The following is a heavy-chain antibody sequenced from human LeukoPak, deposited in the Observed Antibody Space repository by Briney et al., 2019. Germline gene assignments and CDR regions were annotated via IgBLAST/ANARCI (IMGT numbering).Heavy chain of an antibody. CDR3: ARGSSWSYYFDY. CDR2: FHYSGST. Sequence: PSETLSLTCAVSGDSISSYYWSWIRQPPGKGLGWIGYFHYSGSTNYSPSLKSRVTISIDTSKNQFSLKVSSVTAADTAVYYCARGSSWSYYFDYWGQGTLVTVSS. CDR1: GDSISSYY. V-gene: IGHV4-59*01. J-gene: IGHJ4*02. D-gene: IGHD6-13*01.